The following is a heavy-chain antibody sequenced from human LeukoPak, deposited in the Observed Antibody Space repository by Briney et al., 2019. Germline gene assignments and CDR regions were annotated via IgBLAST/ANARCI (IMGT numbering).Heavy chain of an antibody. Sequence: GGSLRLSCAASGFTFSSYDMHWVRQATGKGLEWVSAIGTAGDTYYPGSVKGRFTISRENAKNSLYLQMNRLRAGDTAVYYCARDRAGRGYSGYDRPYYYYYYGMDVWGQGTTVTVSS. CDR1: GFTFSSYD. V-gene: IGHV3-13*04. D-gene: IGHD5-12*01. CDR2: IGTAGDT. CDR3: ARDRAGRGYSGYDRPYYYYYYGMDV. J-gene: IGHJ6*02.